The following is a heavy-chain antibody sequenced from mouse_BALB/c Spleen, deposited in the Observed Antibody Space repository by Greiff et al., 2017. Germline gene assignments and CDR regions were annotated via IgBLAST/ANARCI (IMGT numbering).Heavy chain of an antibody. D-gene: IGHD1-1*01. V-gene: IGHV1S137*01. J-gene: IGHJ2*01. CDR1: GYTFTDYA. Sequence: VQLQQFGAELVRPGVSVKISCKGSGYTFTDYAMHWVKQSHAKSLEWIGVISTYYGDASYNQKFKGKATMTVDKSSSTAYMELARLTSEDSAIYYCARHGSSFYYFDYWGQGTTLTVSS. CDR2: ISTYYGDA. CDR3: ARHGSSFYYFDY.